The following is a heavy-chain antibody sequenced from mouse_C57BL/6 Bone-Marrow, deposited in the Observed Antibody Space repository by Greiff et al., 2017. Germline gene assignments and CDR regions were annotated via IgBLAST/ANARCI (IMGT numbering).Heavy chain of an antibody. CDR2: ISSGGSYI. V-gene: IGHV5-6*01. J-gene: IGHJ3*01. Sequence: DVQLVESGGDLVKPGGSLKLSCAASGFTFSSYGMSWVRQTPDKRLEWVATISSGGSYIYYPDSVKGRFTISRDNAKNTLYLQMSSLKSEDTAMYYCARPLYYGNYASAYWGQVTLVTVSA. CDR3: ARPLYYGNYASAY. CDR1: GFTFSSYG. D-gene: IGHD2-1*01.